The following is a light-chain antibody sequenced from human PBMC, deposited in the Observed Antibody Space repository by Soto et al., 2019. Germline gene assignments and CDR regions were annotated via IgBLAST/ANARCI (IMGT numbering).Light chain of an antibody. V-gene: IGKV3-11*01. CDR3: QQRSDWPPWT. CDR2: DAS. Sequence: EIVLTQSPATLSLSPGEGATLSCRASQTISNYLAWYQQIPGQAPRLLIYDASNRATGIPARFSGSGSGTDFTLTISSLEPEDFAVYYCQQRSDWPPWTFGQGTKVEIK. CDR1: QTISNY. J-gene: IGKJ1*01.